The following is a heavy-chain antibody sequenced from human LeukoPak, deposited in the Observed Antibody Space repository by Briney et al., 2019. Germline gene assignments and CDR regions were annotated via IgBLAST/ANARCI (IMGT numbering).Heavy chain of an antibody. D-gene: IGHD6-13*01. CDR3: ARDMSSSSWYQVFWFDP. CDR2: IYYSGST. CDR1: GGSISSSNW. J-gene: IGHJ5*02. Sequence: PSETLSLTCAVSGGSISSSNWWSWVRQPPGKGLEWIGSIYYSGSTYYNPSLKSRVTISVDTSKNQFSLKLSSVTAADTAVYYCARDMSSSSWYQVFWFDPWGQGTLVTVSS. V-gene: IGHV4-4*02.